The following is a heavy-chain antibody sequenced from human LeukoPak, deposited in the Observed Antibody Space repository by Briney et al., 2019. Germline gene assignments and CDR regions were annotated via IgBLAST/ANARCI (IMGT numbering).Heavy chain of an antibody. V-gene: IGHV3-74*01. D-gene: IGHD3-10*01. CDR1: GFTFSSYW. CDR3: ARDRMGAIMYFDV. CDR2: INSDGSST. J-gene: IGHJ2*01. Sequence: PGGSLRLSCAASGFTFSSYWMHWVRQAPGRGLVWVSRINSDGSSTSYADSVKGRFTISRDNSRDRLYLETNSLRAEDTAVYYCARDRMGAIMYFDVWGRGTLVTVSS.